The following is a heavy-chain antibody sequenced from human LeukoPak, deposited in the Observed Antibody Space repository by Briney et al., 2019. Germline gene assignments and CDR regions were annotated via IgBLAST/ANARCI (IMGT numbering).Heavy chain of an antibody. D-gene: IGHD6-19*01. CDR3: AREDGSIQWLVTPWDY. CDR2: IYYSGST. V-gene: IGHV4-39*07. J-gene: IGHJ4*02. Sequence: SETLSLTCTVSGGSINSSSYYWGWIRQPPGKGLEWIGSIYYSGSTYYNPSLKSRVTISVDTSKNQFSLKLRSVTAADTAVYYCAREDGSIQWLVTPWDYWGQGTLVTVSS. CDR1: GGSINSSSYY.